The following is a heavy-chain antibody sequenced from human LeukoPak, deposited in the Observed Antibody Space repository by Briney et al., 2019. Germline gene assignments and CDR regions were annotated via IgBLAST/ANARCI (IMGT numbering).Heavy chain of an antibody. CDR2: IYYSGST. J-gene: IGHJ4*02. V-gene: IGHV4-59*04. CDR3: ARQFGSNLGPAFDY. D-gene: IGHD2-2*01. CDR1: GGSISSYY. Sequence: SETLSLTCTVSGGSISSYYWSWIRQPPGKGLEWIGYIYYSGSTYYNPSLKSRVTISVDTSKNQFSLKLSSVTAADTAVYYCARQFGSNLGPAFDYWGQGTLVTVSS.